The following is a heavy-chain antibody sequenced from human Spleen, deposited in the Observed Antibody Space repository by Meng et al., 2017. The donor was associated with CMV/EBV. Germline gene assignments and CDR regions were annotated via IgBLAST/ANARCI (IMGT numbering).Heavy chain of an antibody. J-gene: IGHJ5*02. Sequence: GGSLRLSCAASGFTFDDYAMHWVRQAPGKGLEWVSLISWDGGSTYYADSVKGRFTISRDNSKNSLYLQMNSLRAEDTAVYYCARDSNPIELWKGWFDPWGQGSLVTVSS. V-gene: IGHV3-43D*03. D-gene: IGHD3-16*01. CDR3: ARDSNPIELWKGWFDP. CDR1: GFTFDDYA. CDR2: ISWDGGST.